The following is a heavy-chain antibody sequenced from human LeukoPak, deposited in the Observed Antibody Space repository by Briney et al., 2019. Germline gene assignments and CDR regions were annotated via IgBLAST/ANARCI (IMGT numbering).Heavy chain of an antibody. D-gene: IGHD4-17*01. CDR3: ARGLSTTAYGDYVEAYMDV. CDR2: INPNSGGT. J-gene: IGHJ6*03. CDR1: GYSFIDYF. Sequence: ASVTVSCKASGYSFIDYFIHWVRQAPGQGLEWMGWINPNSGGTNYAQKLQGRVTMTRDTSISTAYMELSRLRSDDTAVYYCARGLSTTAYGDYVEAYMDVWGKGTTVTVSS. V-gene: IGHV1-2*02.